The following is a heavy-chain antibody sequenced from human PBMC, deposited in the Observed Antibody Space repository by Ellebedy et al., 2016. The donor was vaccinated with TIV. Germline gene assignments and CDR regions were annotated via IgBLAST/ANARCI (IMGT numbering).Heavy chain of an antibody. CDR1: GLTFSSHA. V-gene: IGHV3-23*01. Sequence: GESLKISCAASGLTFSSHAMSWVRQAPGKGLEWVPSITESGGNTYYADSVKGRFTISRDYSKDTLFLQMNSLRAEETAIYICARDPVGVEPAFDVWGQGTMVTVSS. CDR3: ARDPVGVEPAFDV. J-gene: IGHJ3*01. CDR2: ITESGGNT. D-gene: IGHD4-23*01.